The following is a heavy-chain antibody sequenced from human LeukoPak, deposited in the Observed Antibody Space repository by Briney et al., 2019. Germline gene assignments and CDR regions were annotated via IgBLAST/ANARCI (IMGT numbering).Heavy chain of an antibody. CDR1: GFTFGDYA. CDR3: SRAGLYINYAYAMDV. D-gene: IGHD2-8*01. CDR2: IRSKAYGGAT. Sequence: GGSLRLTCTASGFTFGDYAMSWVRQAPGAGLEWVGFIRSKAYGGATEYAASVKGRFTISRDDSKSIAYLQMNSLKTGDTAVYYCSRAGLYINYAYAMDVWGQGTTVTVSS. J-gene: IGHJ6*02. V-gene: IGHV3-49*04.